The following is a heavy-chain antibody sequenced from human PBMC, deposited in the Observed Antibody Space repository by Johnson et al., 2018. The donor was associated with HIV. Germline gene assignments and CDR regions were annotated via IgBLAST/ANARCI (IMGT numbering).Heavy chain of an antibody. CDR3: RAAKDSQTHFSIAVVDYLDAFDI. Sequence: QMLLVESGGGVVQPGRSLRLSCAASGFTFSSYAMHWVRQAPGKGLEWVAVISYDGSNKYYADSVKGRFTISRDNSKHTLYLQMNSLGAEDTAVYYCRAAKDSQTHFSIAVVDYLDAFDIWGQGTMVTVSS. D-gene: IGHD6-19*01. J-gene: IGHJ3*02. CDR2: ISYDGSNK. V-gene: IGHV3-30*04. CDR1: GFTFSSYA.